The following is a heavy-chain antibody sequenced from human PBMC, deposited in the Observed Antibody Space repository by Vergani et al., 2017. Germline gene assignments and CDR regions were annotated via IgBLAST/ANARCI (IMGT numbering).Heavy chain of an antibody. V-gene: IGHV4-39*01. CDR3: ARHLRQLARNDVFDI. J-gene: IGHJ3*02. Sequence: QLQLQELGPRLVKPSETLSLTCSLSGMSISNNNYYWGWIRQPPGKGLGWIGSIYDSRNNNYSPSLKSRVSISVDTAKNQFSLNLTSVTAADTAVYYCARHLRQLARNDVFDIWGHGTLVTVSS. CDR1: GMSISNNNYY. D-gene: IGHD6-6*01. CDR2: IYDSRNN.